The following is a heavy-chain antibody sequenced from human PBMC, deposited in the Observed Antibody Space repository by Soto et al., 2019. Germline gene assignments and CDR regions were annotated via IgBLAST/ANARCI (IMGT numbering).Heavy chain of an antibody. CDR2: IKSKTDGGTT. D-gene: IGHD3-22*01. V-gene: IGHV3-15*07. CDR3: TTDPLYYYDSRSHDY. Sequence: EVQLVESGGGLVKPGGSLRLSCAASGFTFSNAWMNWVREAPGKELEWVGRIKSKTDGGTTDYAAPVKGRFTISRDDSKNTLYLQMNSLKTADTAVYYCTTDPLYYYDSRSHDYWGQGTLVTVSS. J-gene: IGHJ4*02. CDR1: GFTFSNAW.